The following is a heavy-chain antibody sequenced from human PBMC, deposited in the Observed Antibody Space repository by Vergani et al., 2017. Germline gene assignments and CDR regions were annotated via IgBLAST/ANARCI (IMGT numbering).Heavy chain of an antibody. D-gene: IGHD2-2*01. CDR2: IYPGDSDT. CDR3: ARHGAGVVVPAASPDYYYGMDV. J-gene: IGHJ6*02. Sequence: EVQLVQSGAEVKKPGESLKISCKGSGYSFTSYWIGWVRQMPGKGLEWMGIIYPGDSDTRYSPSFQGQVTISADKSISTSYLQGSSLKASETAMYYCARHGAGVVVPAASPDYYYGMDVWGQGTTVTVSS. CDR1: GYSFTSYW. V-gene: IGHV5-51*01.